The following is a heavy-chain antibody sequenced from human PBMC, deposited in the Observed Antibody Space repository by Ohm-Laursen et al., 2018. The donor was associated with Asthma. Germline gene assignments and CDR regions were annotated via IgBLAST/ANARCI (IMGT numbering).Heavy chain of an antibody. D-gene: IGHD2-15*01. J-gene: IGHJ4*02. V-gene: IGHV1-69*01. CDR1: GGTFNDYV. CDR3: ARKAGSCISRTCYSLDF. Sequence: SSVKVSCKSLGGTFNDYVIGWVRQAPGQGLEWMGGINSVFGGTTYPQKFQGRVTITADESRSTVYLELSSLRSEDTAVYYCARKAGSCISRTCYSLDFWGQGTLVTVSS. CDR2: INSVFGGT.